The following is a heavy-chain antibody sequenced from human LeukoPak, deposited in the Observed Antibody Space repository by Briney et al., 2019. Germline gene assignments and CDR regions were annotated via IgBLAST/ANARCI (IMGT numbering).Heavy chain of an antibody. D-gene: IGHD2-2*01. CDR2: IYYTGVI. Sequence: PSETLSLTCTVSGGSISGHYWSWIRQPPGKGLEWIGHIYYTGVINYDPSLKSRVTMLVDTSKNQFSLKVTSVTAADTAVYYCARLTRLAPVGTTYYHSLDVWGQGSTVTASS. J-gene: IGHJ6*02. CDR1: GGSISGHY. V-gene: IGHV4-59*08. CDR3: ARLTRLAPVGTTYYHSLDV.